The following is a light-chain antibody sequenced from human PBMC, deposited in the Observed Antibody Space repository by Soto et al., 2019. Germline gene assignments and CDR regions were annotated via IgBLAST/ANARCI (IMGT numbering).Light chain of an antibody. CDR1: QSVSTY. V-gene: IGKV3-11*01. J-gene: IGKJ1*01. Sequence: EIVSTQSPATLSLSPGERATLSCRASQSVSTYLAWYQQKPGQAPRLLIYDVSDRATGIPARFSGSGSGTNFTLTISGLEPEDFAVYYCQHRSGWPPWTFGQGTKVQI. CDR3: QHRSGWPPWT. CDR2: DVS.